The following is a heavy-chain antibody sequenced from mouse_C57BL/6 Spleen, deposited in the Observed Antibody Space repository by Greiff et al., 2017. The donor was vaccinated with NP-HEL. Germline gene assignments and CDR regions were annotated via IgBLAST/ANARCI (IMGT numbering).Heavy chain of an antibody. CDR3: ARRGNYYGSSYYFDY. CDR2: IRNKANGYTT. Sequence: EVKLVESGGGLVQPGGSLSLSYAASGFTFTDYYMSWVRQPPGKALEWLGFIRNKANGYTTEYSASVKGRFTISRDNSQSILYLQMNALRAEDSATYYCARRGNYYGSSYYFDYWGQGTTLTVSS. J-gene: IGHJ2*01. D-gene: IGHD1-1*01. V-gene: IGHV7-3*01. CDR1: GFTFTDYY.